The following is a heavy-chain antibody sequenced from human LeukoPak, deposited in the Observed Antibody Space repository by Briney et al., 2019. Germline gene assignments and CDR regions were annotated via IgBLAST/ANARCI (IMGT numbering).Heavy chain of an antibody. CDR3: ARRAQRYVEWSRKTYYLDY. Sequence: ASVKVSCKASGYTFSSYYIHWVRQAPGQGLEWMGIINPSDGSSNYAQNFQGRVTMTRDTSTSTVYMHLSSLRSDDTAVYYCARRAQRYVEWSRKTYYLDYWGQGTLVTVSS. J-gene: IGHJ4*02. CDR2: INPSDGSS. V-gene: IGHV1-46*01. CDR1: GYTFSSYY. D-gene: IGHD3-3*01.